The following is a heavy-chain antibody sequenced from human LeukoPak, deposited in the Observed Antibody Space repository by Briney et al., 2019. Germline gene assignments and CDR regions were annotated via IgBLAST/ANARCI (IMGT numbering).Heavy chain of an antibody. Sequence: PGGSLRLSCAASGLTVNDAWMSWVRQAPGKGLEWVSTLSDSGGKTYYADSVKGRFTISRDNSKNTLYLQMNSLRTEDTAVYYCAKVGLRLGGDYWGQGTLVTVSS. CDR2: LSDSGGKT. CDR3: AKVGLRLGGDY. J-gene: IGHJ4*02. D-gene: IGHD4-17*01. V-gene: IGHV3-23*01. CDR1: GLTVNDAW.